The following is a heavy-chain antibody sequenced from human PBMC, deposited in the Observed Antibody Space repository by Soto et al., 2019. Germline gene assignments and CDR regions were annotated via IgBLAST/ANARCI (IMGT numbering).Heavy chain of an antibody. V-gene: IGHV3-49*04. Sequence: GGFLRLSCSASGFNFAAYTMSWVRLTPGKGLGWVGFIRRIAYGGTTDYAASVKRRFTISRDDSRKIVYLQMSRLKIEDTAVYYCSRSLAIDFDSWGQGTLVTVSS. J-gene: IGHJ4*02. CDR2: IRRIAYGGTT. CDR1: GFNFAAYT. CDR3: SRSLAIDFDS.